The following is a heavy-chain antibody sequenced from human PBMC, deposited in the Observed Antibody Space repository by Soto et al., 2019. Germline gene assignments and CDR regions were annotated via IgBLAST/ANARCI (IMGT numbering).Heavy chain of an antibody. D-gene: IGHD2-15*01. J-gene: IGHJ4*02. CDR2: IYYSGST. V-gene: IGHV4-31*03. CDR3: ARDNPCSGGSCYSLSRPYFDY. Sequence: SETLSLTCTVSGGSISSGGYYWSWIRQHPGKGLEWIGYIYYSGSTYYNPSLKSRVTISVDTSKNQFSRKLSSVTAADTAVYYCARDNPCSGGSCYSLSRPYFDYWGQGTLVTVSS. CDR1: GGSISSGGYY.